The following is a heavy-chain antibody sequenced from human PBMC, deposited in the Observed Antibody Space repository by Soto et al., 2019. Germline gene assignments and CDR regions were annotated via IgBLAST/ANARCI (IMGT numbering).Heavy chain of an antibody. CDR1: GSTFTGYY. CDR2: NNPNSGGT. J-gene: IGHJ6*02. V-gene: IGHV1-2*04. CDR3: ARDVISYYDFWSGYRYYYYGMDV. D-gene: IGHD3-3*01. Sequence: GASVKLSFKASGSTFTGYYMHWVRQAPGQGLEWMGWNNPNSGGTNYAQKFQGWVTMTRDTSISTAYMELSRLRSDDTAVYYCARDVISYYDFWSGYRYYYYGMDVWGQGTTVTVSS.